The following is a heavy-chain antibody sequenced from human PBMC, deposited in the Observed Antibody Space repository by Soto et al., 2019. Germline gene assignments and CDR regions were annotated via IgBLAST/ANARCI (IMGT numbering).Heavy chain of an antibody. D-gene: IGHD5-12*01. CDR3: ARAPQTYSGCDAFDI. Sequence: SVKVSCKASGGTFSSYAISWVRQAPGQGLEWMGGIIPIFGTANYAQKFQGRVTITADESTSTAYMELSSLRSEDTAVYYCARAPQTYSGCDAFDIWGQGTMVTVSS. V-gene: IGHV1-69*13. J-gene: IGHJ3*02. CDR2: IIPIFGTA. CDR1: GGTFSSYA.